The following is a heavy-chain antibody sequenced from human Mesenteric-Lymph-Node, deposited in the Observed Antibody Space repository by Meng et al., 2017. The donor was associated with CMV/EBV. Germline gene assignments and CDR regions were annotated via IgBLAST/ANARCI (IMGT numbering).Heavy chain of an antibody. CDR2: INPNSGDT. J-gene: IGHJ6*02. Sequence: ASVKVSCKASGYTFIGYYMHWVRQAPGQGLECMGWINPNSGDTNYAQKFQGRVTMTRDTSSSTAYMELSRLRSDDTAVYYCARGRRDGRVMSARTGMDIWGQGTTVTVSS. V-gene: IGHV1-2*02. CDR1: GYTFIGYY. CDR3: ARGRRDGRVMSARTGMDI. D-gene: IGHD3-16*01.